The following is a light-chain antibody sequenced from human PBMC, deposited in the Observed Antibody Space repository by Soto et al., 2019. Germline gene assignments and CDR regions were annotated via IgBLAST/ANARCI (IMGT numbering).Light chain of an antibody. V-gene: IGLV2-14*01. CDR3: GSFTSSTSYV. Sequence: QSVLTQPASVSGSPGQSITISCTGTSSNVGDYNYVSWYQQHPGKAPKLMIYAVGNRPSGVSNRFSGSKSGNTASLPISGLQAEDESDYYCGSFTSSTSYVFGTRTKLTVL. CDR1: SSNVGDYNY. CDR2: AVG. J-gene: IGLJ1*01.